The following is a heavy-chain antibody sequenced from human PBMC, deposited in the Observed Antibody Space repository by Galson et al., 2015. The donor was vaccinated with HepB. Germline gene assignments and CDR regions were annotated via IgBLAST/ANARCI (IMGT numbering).Heavy chain of an antibody. D-gene: IGHD4-23*01. V-gene: IGHV3-30*03. CDR1: GFTFSDFG. CDR3: AASPGTVATPK. J-gene: IGHJ4*02. CDR2: ISYDGSDK. Sequence: SLRLSCAASGFTFSDFGMHWVRQAPGKGLEWMSMISYDGSDKCYAESVRGRFTISRDNSKNTLYLQMNILRAEDTAVYYCAASPGTVATPKWGQGTLVTVSS.